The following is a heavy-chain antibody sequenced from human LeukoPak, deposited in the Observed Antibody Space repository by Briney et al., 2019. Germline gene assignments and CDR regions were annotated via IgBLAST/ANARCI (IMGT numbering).Heavy chain of an antibody. V-gene: IGHV3-30*03. D-gene: IGHD1-7*01. CDR1: GFIFSSYD. CDR2: ISYDGSNK. Sequence: QPGGSLRLSCAASGFIFSSYDMHGVRQAPGKGREWVAVISYDGSNKYYTDSVKGRFTISRDNSKNTLSLQLHSLRVEDTAVYYCARELELLGVDYWGQGTLVTVSS. CDR3: ARELELLGVDY. J-gene: IGHJ4*02.